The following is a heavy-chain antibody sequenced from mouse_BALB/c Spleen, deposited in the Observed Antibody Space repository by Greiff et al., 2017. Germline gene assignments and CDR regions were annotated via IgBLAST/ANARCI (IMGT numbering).Heavy chain of an antibody. D-gene: IGHD1-2*01. Sequence: EVQGVESGGGLVQPGGSMKLSCVASGFTFSNYWMNWVRQSPEKGLEWVAEISLNSNNYATHYAGSVNGRFTISSDDSKSSVYLQMNNLRAEDTGIYYYTQGVHCYGWTWFAYWGQGTLVTVSA. CDR2: ISLNSNNYAT. CDR1: GFTFSNYW. J-gene: IGHJ3*01. CDR3: TQGVHCYGWTWFAY. V-gene: IGHV6-6*02.